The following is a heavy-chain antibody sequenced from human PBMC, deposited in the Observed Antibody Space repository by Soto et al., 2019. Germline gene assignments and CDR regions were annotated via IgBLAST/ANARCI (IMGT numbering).Heavy chain of an antibody. CDR3: ARDFRNKGMDV. CDR1: GFTFSAYW. V-gene: IGHV3-74*01. CDR2: IEGDGSRT. J-gene: IGHJ6*02. Sequence: PVGSLRLSCAASGFTFSAYWMFWVRQAPGKGLVWVSRIEGDGSRTDYADSVKGRFTISRDNAKNTLYVQMNSLRAEDTAVYYCARDFRNKGMDVWGQGTTVTVSS.